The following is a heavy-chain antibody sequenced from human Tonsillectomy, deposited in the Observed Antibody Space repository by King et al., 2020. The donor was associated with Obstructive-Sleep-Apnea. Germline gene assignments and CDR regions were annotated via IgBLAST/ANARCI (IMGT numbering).Heavy chain of an antibody. CDR1: GFSLTTSGVG. J-gene: IGHJ4*02. Sequence: TLKESGPTLVKPTQTLTLTCTFSGFSLTTSGVGVGWIRQPPGQALEWLALIYWNDDKRYSPSLKSSLIINKDTSKNQVVLTMTNVYPVDSATYFCVHKHSFYTHNGWVSFFDYWGQGTLVTVSS. CDR3: VHKHSFYTHNGWVSFFDY. D-gene: IGHD2/OR15-2a*01. V-gene: IGHV2-5*01. CDR2: IYWNDDK.